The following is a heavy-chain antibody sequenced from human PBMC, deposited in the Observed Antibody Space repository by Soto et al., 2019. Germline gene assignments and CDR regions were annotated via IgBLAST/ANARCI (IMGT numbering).Heavy chain of an antibody. V-gene: IGHV3-30*03. J-gene: IGHJ4*02. CDR2: ISFDGSTQ. CDR1: GFGFSSYG. CDR3: AREGVFGLVKIIPPDY. Sequence: VPLLESGGGVAQPGRSLRLSCRASGFGFSSYGMLWVRQAPGTGPEWVAFISFDGSTQYYADSVRGRFTISRDNSENTLYLQLDTLRVEDTAMYYCAREGVFGLVKIIPPDYWGQGAQVT. D-gene: IGHD3-3*01.